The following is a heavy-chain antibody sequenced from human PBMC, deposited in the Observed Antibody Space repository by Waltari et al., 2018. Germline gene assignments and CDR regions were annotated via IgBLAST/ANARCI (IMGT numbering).Heavy chain of an antibody. J-gene: IGHJ4*02. CDR2: TYTSGST. Sequence: QVQLQESGPGLVKPSETLSLTCTVSGGSISSYYWSWIRQPAGKGLEWIGRTYTSGSTSYNPALKSRVTMSLCTSKNQFSLKLSSATAADTAVYYCARDSSGWYSPRYCGQGSLVTVSS. CDR3: ARDSSGWYSPRY. D-gene: IGHD6-19*01. CDR1: GGSISSYY. V-gene: IGHV4-4*07.